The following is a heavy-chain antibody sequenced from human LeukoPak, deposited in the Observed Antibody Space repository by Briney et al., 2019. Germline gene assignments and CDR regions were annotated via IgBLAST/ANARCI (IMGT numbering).Heavy chain of an antibody. V-gene: IGHV3-23*01. D-gene: IGHD6-19*01. CDR1: GFTFSSYA. J-gene: IGHJ6*02. CDR3: AKDMGSGWQYYYGMDV. Sequence: GGSLRLSCAASGFTFSSYAMSWVRQAPGKGLEWVSAISGSGGSTYYADSVKGRFTISRDNSKNTLYLQMNSLRAEGTAVYYCAKDMGSGWQYYYGMDVWGQGTTVTVSS. CDR2: ISGSGGST.